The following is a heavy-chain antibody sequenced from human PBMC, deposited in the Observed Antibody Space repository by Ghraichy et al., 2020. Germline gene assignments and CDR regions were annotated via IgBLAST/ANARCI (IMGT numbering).Heavy chain of an antibody. CDR3: ARGASPDYGDHYYYYGMDV. J-gene: IGHJ6*02. V-gene: IGHV1-69*13. D-gene: IGHD4-17*01. Sequence: SVKVSCKASGGTFSSYAISWVRQAPGQGLEWMGGIIPIFGTANYAQKFQGRVTITADESTSTAYMELSSLRSEDTAVYYCARGASPDYGDHYYYYGMDVWGQGTTVTVSS. CDR2: IIPIFGTA. CDR1: GGTFSSYA.